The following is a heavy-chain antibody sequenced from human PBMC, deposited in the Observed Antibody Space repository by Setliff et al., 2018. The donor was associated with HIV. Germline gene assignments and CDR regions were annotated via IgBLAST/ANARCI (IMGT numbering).Heavy chain of an antibody. J-gene: IGHJ4*02. CDR2: IYYSGST. Sequence: SETLSLTCTVSSGSISSSTYYWGWNRQPPGKGLEWIGSIYYSGSTYYNPSLKSRVTISVDTSKNQFSLNLSSVTAADTAVYYCARLKSGSLGGYVDYWGQGTLVTVSS. CDR3: ARLKSGSLGGYVDY. CDR1: SGSISSSTYY. D-gene: IGHD3-10*01. V-gene: IGHV4-39*07.